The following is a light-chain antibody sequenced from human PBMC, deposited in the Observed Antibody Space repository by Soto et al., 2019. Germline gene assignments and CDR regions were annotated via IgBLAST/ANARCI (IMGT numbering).Light chain of an antibody. J-gene: IGKJ4*01. Sequence: EIVMTQSPATLSVSPGEKATLSCGPSQTIRINLAWYQQRPGQAPRLLIYAASTRATGIPARFSGNGSGTEFTLTISSLQSEDFAVYYCQQYSDWPLTFGGGTKVEIK. CDR2: AAS. CDR3: QQYSDWPLT. CDR1: QTIRIN. V-gene: IGKV3D-15*01.